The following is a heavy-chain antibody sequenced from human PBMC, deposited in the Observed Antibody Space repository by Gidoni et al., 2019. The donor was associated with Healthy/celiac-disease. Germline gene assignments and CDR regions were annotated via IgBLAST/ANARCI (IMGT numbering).Heavy chain of an antibody. J-gene: IGHJ3*02. D-gene: IGHD1-26*01. Sequence: EVQLVESGGVVVQPGGSLRLSCAASGFTFDDYTMHWVRQAPGKGLEWVSLISWDGGTTYYADSVKGRFTISRDNSKNSLYLQMNSLRTEDTALYYCAKDIVGTTLGAFDIWGQGTMVTVSS. V-gene: IGHV3-43*01. CDR2: ISWDGGTT. CDR1: GFTFDDYT. CDR3: AKDIVGTTLGAFDI.